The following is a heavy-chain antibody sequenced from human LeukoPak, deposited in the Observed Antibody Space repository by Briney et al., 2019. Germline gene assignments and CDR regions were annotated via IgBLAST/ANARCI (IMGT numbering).Heavy chain of an antibody. CDR1: GGSISSYY. CDR2: IYTSGST. V-gene: IGHV4-4*07. CDR3: ARGRVSSSTWYSTYYYYFYMDV. D-gene: IGHD4-11*01. Sequence: SETLSLTCTVSGGSISSYYWSWIRQPAGKGLEWIGHIYTSGSTNYNPSLKSRVTMSVDTSKNLFSLRLRSVTAADTAVYFCARGRVSSSTWYSTYYYYFYMDVWGKGTTVTVSS. J-gene: IGHJ6*03.